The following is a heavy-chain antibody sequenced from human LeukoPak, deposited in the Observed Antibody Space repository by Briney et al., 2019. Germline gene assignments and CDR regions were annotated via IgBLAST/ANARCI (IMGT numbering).Heavy chain of an antibody. CDR3: ARGLPETAWSV. J-gene: IGHJ6*02. D-gene: IGHD1-1*01. V-gene: IGHV4-34*01. CDR2: INHSGST. CDR1: GGSFSGYC. Sequence: PSETLSLTCAVYGGSFSGYCWSWVRQPPGKGLEWIGEINHSGSTNYNPSLKSRVTISQDTSKTQFSLILRSVTAADTAVYYCARGLPETAWSVWGQGTTVTVSS.